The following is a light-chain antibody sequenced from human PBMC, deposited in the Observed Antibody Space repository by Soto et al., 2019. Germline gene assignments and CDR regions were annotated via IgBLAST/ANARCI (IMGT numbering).Light chain of an antibody. CDR3: SSYTSNSTLV. CDR1: SSDVGGYHY. V-gene: IGLV2-14*01. Sequence: QSALTQPASVSGSPGQSITISCTGTSSDVGGYHYVSWCQQHTGKAPKLMIYEVSNRPSGVSNRFSGSKSGNTASLTISGLQADDEADYFCSSYTSNSTLVFGGGTQLTVL. J-gene: IGLJ3*02. CDR2: EVS.